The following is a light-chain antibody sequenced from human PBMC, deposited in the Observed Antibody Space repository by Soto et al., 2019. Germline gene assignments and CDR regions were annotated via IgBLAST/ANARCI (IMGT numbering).Light chain of an antibody. Sequence: DIQMTQSPSTLSASVGDRVTITCRASQYINTWLAWYQQKPGKAPKLLIYRASNLESGVPSRFSGSGSGTEFTLTISSLQPDDFATYYCQQYNYNWISFGGGTKVEIK. CDR3: QQYNYNWIS. J-gene: IGKJ4*01. CDR1: QYINTW. CDR2: RAS. V-gene: IGKV1-5*03.